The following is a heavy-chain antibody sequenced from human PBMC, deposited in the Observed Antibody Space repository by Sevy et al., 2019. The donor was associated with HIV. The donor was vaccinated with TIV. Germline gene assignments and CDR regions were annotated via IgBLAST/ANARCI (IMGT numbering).Heavy chain of an antibody. CDR1: RFTFSSYW. D-gene: IGHD6-19*01. J-gene: IGHJ6*02. CDR2: INQDGSEK. Sequence: GGSLRLSCAASRFTFSSYWMSWVRQAPGKGLEWVANINQDGSEKYHLDSVKGRFTISRDNSKNTVYLQMYRLTTEDTGVYYCAKDTGSSGYDHYGLDVWGQGTTVTVSS. CDR3: AKDTGSSGYDHYGLDV. V-gene: IGHV3-7*01.